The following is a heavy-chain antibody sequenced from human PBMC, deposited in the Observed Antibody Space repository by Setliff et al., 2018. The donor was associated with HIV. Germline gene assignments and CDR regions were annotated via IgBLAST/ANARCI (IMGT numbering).Heavy chain of an antibody. Sequence: SGPTLVNPTPPLTLTCTFSGFSLNTPGVGVGWIRQPPGKALEWLALIYWDDDKRYNSSLRTRLTITEDTSKNQVVLIMTNMDPLDTATYFCAHKGPDALREDFDYWGQGTLVTVSS. D-gene: IGHD2-8*01. V-gene: IGHV2-5*02. J-gene: IGHJ4*02. CDR1: GFSLNTPGVG. CDR3: AHKGPDALREDFDY. CDR2: IYWDDDK.